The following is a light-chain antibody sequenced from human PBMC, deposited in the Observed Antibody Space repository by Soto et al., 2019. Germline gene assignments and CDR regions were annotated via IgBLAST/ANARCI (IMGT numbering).Light chain of an antibody. CDR2: DTS. V-gene: IGKV3-11*01. CDR1: QSVGSF. CDR3: QKYGNFWT. J-gene: IGKJ1*01. Sequence: EIVLTQSPATLSLSPGERATLSCRASQSVGSFLAWYQQKPGQAPRLLIYDTSIRATGIPARFSGSGSGTDFSLTIRRLEPDDFAVYYCQKYGNFWTFGQGTKV.